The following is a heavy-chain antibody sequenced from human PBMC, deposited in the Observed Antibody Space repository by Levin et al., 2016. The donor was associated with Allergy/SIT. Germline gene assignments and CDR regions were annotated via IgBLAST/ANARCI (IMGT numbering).Heavy chain of an antibody. CDR2: ISYDGSNK. V-gene: IGHV3-33*05. CDR3: ARDCVAAAGNYYYYYMDV. J-gene: IGHJ6*03. Sequence: VRQAPGKGLEWVAVISYDGSNKYYADSVKGRFTISRDNSKNTLYLQMNSLRAEDTAVYYCARDCVAAAGNYYYYYMDVWGKGTTVTVSS. D-gene: IGHD6-13*01.